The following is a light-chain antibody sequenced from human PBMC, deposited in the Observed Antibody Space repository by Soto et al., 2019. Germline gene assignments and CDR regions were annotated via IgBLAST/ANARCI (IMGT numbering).Light chain of an antibody. Sequence: QSALTQPASVSGSPGQSITISCSGTSSDVGGYNYVSWYQQHPGKAPQVMIYDVSNRPSGVSNRFSVSKSGNTASLTISGLRAEEEADYYCHSYTTSSIYVFGTGTKAT. CDR3: HSYTTSSIYV. CDR1: SSDVGGYNY. V-gene: IGLV2-14*01. J-gene: IGLJ1*01. CDR2: DVS.